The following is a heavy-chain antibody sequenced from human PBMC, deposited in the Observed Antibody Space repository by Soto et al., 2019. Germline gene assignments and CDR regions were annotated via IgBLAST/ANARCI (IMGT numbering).Heavy chain of an antibody. D-gene: IGHD1-26*01. CDR1: GFTFSSYN. V-gene: IGHV3-48*02. J-gene: IGHJ4*02. CDR2: ISSSSSTI. Sequence: EVQLVESGGGLVQPGGSLRLSCAASGFTFSSYNMIWVRQAPGKGLEWVSYISSSSSTIYYADSVKGRFTISRDNAKNSLYLQMNSLRDEDTAVYYCASATGGSGSYSGYWGQGTLVTVSS. CDR3: ASATGGSGSYSGY.